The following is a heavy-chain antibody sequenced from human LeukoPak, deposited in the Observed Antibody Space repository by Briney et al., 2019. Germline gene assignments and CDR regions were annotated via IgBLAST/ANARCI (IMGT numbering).Heavy chain of an antibody. CDR3: ARDVSSGWYSDY. CDR1: GFTFDDCG. V-gene: IGHV3-20*04. CDR2: INWNGGST. J-gene: IGHJ4*02. Sequence: PGGSLRLSCAASGFTFDDCGMSWVRQAPGKGREWVSGINWNGGSTGYADSVKGRFTISRDNAKNSLYLQMNSLRAEDTALYYCARDVSSGWYSDYWGQGTLVTVSS. D-gene: IGHD6-19*01.